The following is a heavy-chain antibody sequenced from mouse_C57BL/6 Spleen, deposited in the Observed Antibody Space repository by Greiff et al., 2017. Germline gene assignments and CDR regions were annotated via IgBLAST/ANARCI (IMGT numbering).Heavy chain of an antibody. CDR3: TRVLQLGRDYFDY. CDR2: ISSGGDNI. D-gene: IGHD4-1*02. Sequence: EVHLVESGEGLVKPGGSLKLSCAASGFTFSSYAMSWVRQTPEKRLEWVAYISSGGDNIYYADTVKGRFTISRDNARNTLYLQMSSLKSDDTAMYYCTRVLQLGRDYFDYWGQGTTLTVSS. J-gene: IGHJ2*01. CDR1: GFTFSSYA. V-gene: IGHV5-9-1*02.